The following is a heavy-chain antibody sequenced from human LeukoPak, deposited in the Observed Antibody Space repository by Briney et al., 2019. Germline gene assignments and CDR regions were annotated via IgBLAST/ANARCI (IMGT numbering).Heavy chain of an antibody. Sequence: PSETLSLICTISGGSISSYYWSWVRQPPGKGLEWIGYVSYSGSTDYNPSLKSRVIISIDTSKNQFSLRLSSVTAADTAVYYCARENDRYGRIDYWGQGTQVTVSS. V-gene: IGHV4-59*01. CDR1: GGSISSYY. D-gene: IGHD5-18*01. CDR3: ARENDRYGRIDY. CDR2: VSYSGST. J-gene: IGHJ4*02.